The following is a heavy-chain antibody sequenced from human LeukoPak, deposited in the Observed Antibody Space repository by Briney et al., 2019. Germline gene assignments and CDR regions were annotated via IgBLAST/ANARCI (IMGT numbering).Heavy chain of an antibody. CDR1: GFTFSTYG. CDR3: AKDLYYDFWSGYGTDY. CDR2: ISFGSGNI. D-gene: IGHD3-3*01. V-gene: IGHV3-48*01. J-gene: IGHJ4*02. Sequence: PGGSLRLSCAASGFTFSTYGMNWVRQAPGKGLEWISYISFGSGNIFYADSVKGRFTISRDNSKNTLYLQMNSLRAEDTAVYYCAKDLYYDFWSGYGTDYWGQGTLVTVSS.